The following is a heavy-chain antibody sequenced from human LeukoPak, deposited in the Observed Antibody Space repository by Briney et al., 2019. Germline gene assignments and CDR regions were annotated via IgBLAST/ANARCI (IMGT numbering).Heavy chain of an antibody. CDR2: IYSGGST. CDR1: GFTVSSNY. CDR3: ARDRAAAAYGGWFDP. Sequence: GGSLRLSCAASGFTVSSNYMSWVRQAPGKGLEWVSVIYSGGSTYYADSVKGRFTISRDNSKNTMYLQMNSLRAEDTAVYYCARDRAAAAYGGWFDPWGQGTLVTVSS. D-gene: IGHD6-13*01. J-gene: IGHJ5*02. V-gene: IGHV3-66*01.